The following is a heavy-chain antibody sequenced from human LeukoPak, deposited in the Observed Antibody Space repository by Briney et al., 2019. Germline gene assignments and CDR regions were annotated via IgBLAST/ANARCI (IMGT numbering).Heavy chain of an antibody. CDR1: GGSISSSSYY. J-gene: IGHJ4*02. V-gene: IGHV4-39*07. D-gene: IGHD3-3*01. CDR3: ARVTHDFWSGYPDY. CDR2: IYYSGST. Sequence: ASETLSLTCTVSGGSISSSSYYWGWIRQPPGKGLEWIGSIYYSGSTYYNPSLKSRVTISVDTSKNQFSLKLSSVTAADTAVYYCARVTHDFWSGYPDYWGQGTLVTVSS.